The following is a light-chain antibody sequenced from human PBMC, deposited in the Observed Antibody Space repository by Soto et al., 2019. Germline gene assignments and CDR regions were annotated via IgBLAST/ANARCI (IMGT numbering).Light chain of an antibody. CDR2: RAD. V-gene: IGLV1-47*01. CDR1: SSNIGSNY. J-gene: IGLJ2*01. Sequence: QLVLTQPPSASGAPGQTVTISCSGRSSNIGSNYVYWYQQLPETAPRLLLYRADQRPSGIPDRFSGSKSGTSASLAISGLRSEDEADYYCAAWDDTLSGRVFGGGTKLTVL. CDR3: AAWDDTLSGRV.